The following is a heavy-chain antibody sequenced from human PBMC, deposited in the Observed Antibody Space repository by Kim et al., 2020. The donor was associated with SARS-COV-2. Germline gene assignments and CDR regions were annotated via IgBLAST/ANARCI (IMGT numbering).Heavy chain of an antibody. CDR2: IIPIFGTA. J-gene: IGHJ4*02. Sequence: SVKVSCKASGGTFSSYAISWVRQAPGQGLEWMGGIIPIFGTANYAQKFQGRVTITADESTSTAYMELSSLRSEDTAVYYCARAIMITFGGVIVGTRSFDYWGQGTLVTVSS. D-gene: IGHD3-16*02. CDR3: ARAIMITFGGVIVGTRSFDY. V-gene: IGHV1-69*13. CDR1: GGTFSSYA.